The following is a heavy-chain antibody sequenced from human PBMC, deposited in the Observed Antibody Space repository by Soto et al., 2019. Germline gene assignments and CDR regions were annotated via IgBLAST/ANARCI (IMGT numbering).Heavy chain of an antibody. Sequence: PSETLSLTCTVSGGSISSGDYYWSWIRQPPGKGLEWIGYIYYSGSTYYNPSLKNRLTISVDTSKNQFSLKLSSVTAADTAVYYCARDALGYGDFSHWGQGTLVTVSS. V-gene: IGHV4-30-4*01. D-gene: IGHD4-17*01. CDR1: GGSISSGDYY. CDR3: ARDALGYGDFSH. J-gene: IGHJ4*02. CDR2: IYYSGST.